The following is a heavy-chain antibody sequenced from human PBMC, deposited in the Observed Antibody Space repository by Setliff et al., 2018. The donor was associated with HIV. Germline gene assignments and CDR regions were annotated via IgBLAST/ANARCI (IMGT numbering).Heavy chain of an antibody. V-gene: IGHV1-18*01. J-gene: IGHJ4*02. CDR2: ISAYNGNT. CDR1: GYTFTSYG. D-gene: IGHD3-10*01. Sequence: ASVKVSCKASGYTFTSYGISCVRQAPGQGLEWMGWISAYNGNTNYAQKLQGRVTMTTDTSTSTAYMELRSLRSDDTAVYYCARGLLWFGEEPVYYFDYWGQGTLVTVSS. CDR3: ARGLLWFGEEPVYYFDY.